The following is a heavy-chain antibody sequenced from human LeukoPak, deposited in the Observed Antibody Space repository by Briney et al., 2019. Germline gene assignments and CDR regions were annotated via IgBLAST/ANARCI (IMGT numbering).Heavy chain of an antibody. J-gene: IGHJ4*02. CDR3: AKALWLRVTHGGFSYYFDY. V-gene: IGHV3-23*01. D-gene: IGHD5-12*01. Sequence: GGSLRLSCAASGFTFSSYAMSWVRQAPGKGLEWVSAISGSGGSTYYADSVKGRFTISRDNSKNTLYLQMNSLRAEDTAVYYCAKALWLRVTHGGFSYYFDYWGQGTLVTVSS. CDR2: ISGSGGST. CDR1: GFTFSSYA.